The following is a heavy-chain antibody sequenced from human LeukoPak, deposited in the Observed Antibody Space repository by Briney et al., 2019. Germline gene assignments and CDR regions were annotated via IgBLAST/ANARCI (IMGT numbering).Heavy chain of an antibody. Sequence: GGSLGLSCAASGFTFRNYWMNWVRQAPGKGLEWVANIKQDGSEQYYVDSVKGRFTISRDNAKNSLYLQMNSLRAEDTAVYYCAGFPHHYSSIFWGQGTLVTVSS. CDR1: GFTFRNYW. CDR3: AGFPHHYSSIF. V-gene: IGHV3-7*01. CDR2: IKQDGSEQ. D-gene: IGHD6-13*01. J-gene: IGHJ4*02.